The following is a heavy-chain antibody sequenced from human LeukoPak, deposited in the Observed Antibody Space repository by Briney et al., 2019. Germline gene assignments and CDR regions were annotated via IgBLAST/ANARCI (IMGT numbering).Heavy chain of an antibody. CDR1: GGSFSGYY. Sequence: PSETLSLTCAVYGGSFSGYYWSWIRQPPGKGLEWIGEINHSGSTNYNPSLKSRVTISVDTSKNQFSLKLSSVTAADTAVYYCARIFAYWGQGILVTVSS. J-gene: IGHJ4*02. CDR2: INHSGST. CDR3: ARIFAY. V-gene: IGHV4-34*01.